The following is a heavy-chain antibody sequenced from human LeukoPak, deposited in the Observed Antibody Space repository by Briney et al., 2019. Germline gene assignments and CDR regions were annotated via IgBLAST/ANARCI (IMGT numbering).Heavy chain of an antibody. CDR2: IYTSGST. CDR1: GGSISSYY. J-gene: IGHJ5*02. Sequence: SETLSLTCTVSGGSISSYYWSWIRQPAGKGLEWIGRIYTSGSTNYNPSLKSRVTMSVDTSKNQFSLKLSSVTAADTAVYYCAREAIFGVVIGIDPWGQGTLVTVSS. V-gene: IGHV4-4*07. D-gene: IGHD3-3*01. CDR3: AREAIFGVVIGIDP.